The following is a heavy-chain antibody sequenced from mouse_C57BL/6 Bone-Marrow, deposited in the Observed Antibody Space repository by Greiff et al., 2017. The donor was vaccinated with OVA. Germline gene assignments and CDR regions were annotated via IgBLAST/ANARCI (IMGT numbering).Heavy chain of an antibody. J-gene: IGHJ2*01. Sequence: QVQLKQPGAELVKPGASVKLSCKASGYTFTSYWMQWVKQRPRQGLEWIGEIDPSDSYTNYNQKFKGKATLTVDTSSSTAYMQLSSLTSEDSAVYNCARDYEGIDYWGQGTTLTVSS. CDR2: IDPSDSYT. CDR1: GYTFTSYW. CDR3: ARDYEGIDY. D-gene: IGHD2-4*01. V-gene: IGHV1-50*01.